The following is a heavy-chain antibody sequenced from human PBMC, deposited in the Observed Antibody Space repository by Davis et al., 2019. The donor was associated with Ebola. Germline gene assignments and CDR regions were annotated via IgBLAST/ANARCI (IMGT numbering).Heavy chain of an antibody. D-gene: IGHD6-25*01. Sequence: PGGSLRLSCQGSGYSFSNYYIYWVRQMPGKGLEWMGRIDPSDSYANYGPSFEGHVTISLDKSINTAYLQWSGLKASDTAIYFCARGDFLAAAGYYFDFWGQGTLVTVSS. CDR3: ARGDFLAAAGYYFDF. J-gene: IGHJ4*02. CDR1: GYSFSNYY. V-gene: IGHV5-10-1*01. CDR2: IDPSDSYA.